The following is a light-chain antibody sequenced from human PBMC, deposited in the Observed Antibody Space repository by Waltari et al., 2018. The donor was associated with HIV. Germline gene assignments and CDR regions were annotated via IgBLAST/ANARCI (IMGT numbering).Light chain of an antibody. CDR3: QQSYNIRT. CDR2: GAS. CDR1: QTINDY. J-gene: IGKJ2*02. V-gene: IGKV1-39*01. Sequence: DILMTQSPYSLSASVGDRVTITCRASQTINDYLYWYQQKPGRAPKLLIYGASTFERGVPSRFSGSGAGRDFTLTISSLQPEDFATYYCQQSYNIRTFGQGTKLDIK.